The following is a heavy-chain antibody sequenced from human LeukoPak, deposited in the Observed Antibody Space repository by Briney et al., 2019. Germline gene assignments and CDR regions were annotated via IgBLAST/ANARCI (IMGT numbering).Heavy chain of an antibody. CDR3: AKDSSRVTMVRGATYADY. D-gene: IGHD3-10*01. J-gene: IGHJ4*02. CDR1: GFTFSSYW. V-gene: IGHV3-7*01. CDR2: IKQDGSEK. Sequence: GGSLRLSCAASGFTFSSYWMSWVRQSPGKGLEWVANIKQDGSEKYYVDSVKGRFTISRDNSKNTLYLQMNSLRAEDTAVYYCAKDSSRVTMVRGATYADYWGQGTLVTVSS.